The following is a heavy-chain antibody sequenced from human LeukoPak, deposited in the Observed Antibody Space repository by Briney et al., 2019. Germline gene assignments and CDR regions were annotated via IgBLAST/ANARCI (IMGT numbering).Heavy chain of an antibody. D-gene: IGHD5-18*01. CDR2: IYYSGST. CDR1: GDSISSYY. V-gene: IGHV4-59*01. Sequence: PSETLSLTCTVSGDSISSYYWSWIRQPPGKGLEWIGYIYYSGSTNYNPSLKSRVTISVDTSKNQFSLKLSSVTAADTAVYYCAGALSWRSYGYGTDYWGQGTLVTVSS. CDR3: AGALSWRSYGYGTDY. J-gene: IGHJ4*02.